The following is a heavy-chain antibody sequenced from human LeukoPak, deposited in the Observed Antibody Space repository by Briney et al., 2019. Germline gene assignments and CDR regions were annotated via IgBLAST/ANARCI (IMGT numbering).Heavy chain of an antibody. CDR2: ISGSSTFT. V-gene: IGHV3-11*05. CDR1: GFTFSDYY. D-gene: IGHD6-19*01. CDR3: VSDQKPGWYPDY. Sequence: TGGSLRLSCAASGFTFSDYYMNWIRQAPGKGREWVSYISGSSTFTNYADSVKGRFTISRDNAKNSLYLHMNSLRAEDTAVYDWVSDQKPGWYPDYWGQGTLVTVSS. J-gene: IGHJ4*02.